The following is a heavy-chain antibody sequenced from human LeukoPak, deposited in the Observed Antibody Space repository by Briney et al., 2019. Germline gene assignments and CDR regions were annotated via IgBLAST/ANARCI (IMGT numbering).Heavy chain of an antibody. CDR2: IYYSGST. CDR1: GGSISSSSYY. Sequence: SETLSLTCTVSGGSISSSSYYWHWIRQPPGKGLEWIGTIYYSGSTHYNPSLKSRITISVDMSKNQFSLKLSSMTAADPAVYYCANPAGRALYYFDYWGQGTLVTVSS. D-gene: IGHD2/OR15-2a*01. CDR3: ANPAGRALYYFDY. V-gene: IGHV4-39*01. J-gene: IGHJ4*02.